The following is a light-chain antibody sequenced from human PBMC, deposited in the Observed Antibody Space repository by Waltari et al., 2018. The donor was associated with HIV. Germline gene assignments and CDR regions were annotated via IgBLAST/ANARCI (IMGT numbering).Light chain of an antibody. CDR2: SNV. Sequence: QSVLTQPPSVSGAPGQRVTISCTGSSSNIGAGYDVHWYQQLPGTAHKLLIYSNVNRPSGVPDRCSGSKSGSSASLAITGLQAEDEAHYYCQAFDSSLTTSGVIFGGGTKLTVL. V-gene: IGLV1-40*01. J-gene: IGLJ2*01. CDR1: SSNIGAGYD. CDR3: QAFDSSLTTSGVI.